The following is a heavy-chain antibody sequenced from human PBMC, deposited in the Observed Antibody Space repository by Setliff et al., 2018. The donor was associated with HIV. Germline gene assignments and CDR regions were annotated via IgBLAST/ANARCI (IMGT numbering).Heavy chain of an antibody. D-gene: IGHD5-12*01. J-gene: IGHJ4*02. CDR3: AREPGNSGYMEAYYFDY. CDR2: IIPIFGTA. Sequence: SVKVSCKASGGTFSSHAISWVRQAPGQGLEWMGGIIPIFGTANFAQKFQGRVTITADESTSTAYMELSSLRSEDTAVYYCAREPGNSGYMEAYYFDYWGQGTLVTVSS. V-gene: IGHV1-69*13. CDR1: GGTFSSHA.